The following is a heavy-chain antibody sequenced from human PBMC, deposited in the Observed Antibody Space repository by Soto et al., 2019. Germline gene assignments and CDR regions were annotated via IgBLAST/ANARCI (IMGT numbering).Heavy chain of an antibody. CDR3: ARDRRTRAPSQKEKVGTDYGMDV. CDR2: ISASGSYT. CDR1: GFTFTNHA. V-gene: IGHV3-23*01. J-gene: IGHJ6*02. Sequence: EVQLLESGGDLVQPGGSLRLSCAASGFTFTNHARTWVRQAPGKGLEWVSSISASGSYTYYADSVKGRFTISRDNSKNTLYLQMNSLRAEDTALYYCARDRRTRAPSQKEKVGTDYGMDVWGQGTTVTVSS. D-gene: IGHD1-26*01.